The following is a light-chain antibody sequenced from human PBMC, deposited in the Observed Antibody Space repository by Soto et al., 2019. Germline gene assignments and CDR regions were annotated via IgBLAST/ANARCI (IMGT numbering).Light chain of an antibody. J-gene: IGKJ4*01. CDR1: QSVSSD. V-gene: IGKV3-15*01. CDR3: QQYNRLPLT. CDR2: DTS. Sequence: EIVMTQSPATLSVSPGERATLSCRASQSVSSDLVWYQQKAGQAPRLLIYDTSTRATGITARFSGSGSGTEVTLTISSLQSEDSSVYHCQQYNRLPLTFGGGTKVEIK.